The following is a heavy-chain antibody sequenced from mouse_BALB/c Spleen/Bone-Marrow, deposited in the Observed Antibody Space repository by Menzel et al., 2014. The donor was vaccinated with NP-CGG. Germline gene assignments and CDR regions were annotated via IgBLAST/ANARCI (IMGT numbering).Heavy chain of an antibody. CDR1: GFTFXSYG. V-gene: IGHV5-6-3*01. J-gene: IGHJ2*01. D-gene: IGHD1-1*01. CDR3: ARDYYGSSFDY. Sequence: EVKLVESGGGLVQPGGSLKLSCAASGFTFXSYGMSWVRQTPDKRLELVATINSNGGSTYYPDSVKGRFTISRDNAKNTLYLQMSSLKSEDTAMYYCARDYYGSSFDYWGQGTTLTVSS. CDR2: INSNGGST.